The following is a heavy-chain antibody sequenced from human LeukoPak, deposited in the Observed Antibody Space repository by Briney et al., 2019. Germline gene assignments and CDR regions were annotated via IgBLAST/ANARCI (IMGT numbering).Heavy chain of an antibody. CDR1: GGSITSGTYY. V-gene: IGHV4-39*01. Sequence: SETLSLTCTVSGGSITSGTYYWDWIRHPPGKGLEWIGSIYHTRTTNYNPSLMGRATVSFDTSKNEVSLELRSVTAADTAVYYAREQPSRSQYWWYFDIWGRGTLLTVSS. J-gene: IGHJ2*01. CDR3: REQPSRSQYWWYFDI. D-gene: IGHD1-26*01. CDR2: IYHTRTT.